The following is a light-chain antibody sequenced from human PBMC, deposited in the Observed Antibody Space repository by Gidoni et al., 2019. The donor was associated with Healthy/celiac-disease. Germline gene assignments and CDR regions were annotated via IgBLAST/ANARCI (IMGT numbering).Light chain of an antibody. CDR2: WAS. CDR3: QQYYSTPVT. J-gene: IGKJ2*01. V-gene: IGKV4-1*01. CDR1: QGVLYSSNNKNY. Sequence: DIVMTQPPDPLAVSLGERATTHCKSSQGVLYSSNNKNYLAWYQQKPGQPPKLLIYWASTRESGVPERFSGSGSGTDFTLTISSLQAEDVAVYYCQQYYSTPVTFGQGTKLEIK.